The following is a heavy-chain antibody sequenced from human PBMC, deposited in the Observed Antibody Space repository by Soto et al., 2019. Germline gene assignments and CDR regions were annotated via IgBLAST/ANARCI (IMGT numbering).Heavy chain of an antibody. J-gene: IGHJ4*02. CDR1: GFTFSNAW. CDR3: TPDFPVVDY. Sequence: GGSLRLACAASGFTFSNAWMSWVRQAPGKGLEWVGRIKSKTDGGTTDYAAPVKGRFTISRDDSKNTLYLQIYSLKTEDTAVYYCTPDFPVVDYWGQGPLVPFSS. V-gene: IGHV3-15*01. CDR2: IKSKTDGGTT.